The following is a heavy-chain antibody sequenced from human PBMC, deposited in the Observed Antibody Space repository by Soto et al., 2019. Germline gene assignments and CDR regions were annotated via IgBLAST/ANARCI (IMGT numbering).Heavy chain of an antibody. V-gene: IGHV3-33*01. Sequence: QVQLVESGGGVVQPGRSLRLSCAASGFTFSSYGMHWVRQAPGKGLEWVAVIWYDGSNKYYADSVKGRFTISRDNSKNTLYLQMNSLRAEDTAVYYCARDQRDGYNSDWYFDLWGRGTLVTVSS. CDR1: GFTFSSYG. CDR2: IWYDGSNK. CDR3: ARDQRDGYNSDWYFDL. D-gene: IGHD5-12*01. J-gene: IGHJ2*01.